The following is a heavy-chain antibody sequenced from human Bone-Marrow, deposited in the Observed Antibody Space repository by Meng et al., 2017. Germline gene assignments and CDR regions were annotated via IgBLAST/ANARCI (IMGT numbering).Heavy chain of an antibody. V-gene: IGHV4-4*02. J-gene: IGHJ4*02. CDR1: GGSIISINW. CDR2: IFHTGNT. Sequence: QVMLQESGPGLVRPSETLSLTCADSGGSIISINWWTWVRQPPGKGLEWIGEIFHTGNTNFHPSLKSRVTISVDKSKNQFSLKLNSVTAADTAVYYCARVDWSGGNPIDSWGQGTPVTVSS. D-gene: IGHD3-10*01. CDR3: ARVDWSGGNPIDS.